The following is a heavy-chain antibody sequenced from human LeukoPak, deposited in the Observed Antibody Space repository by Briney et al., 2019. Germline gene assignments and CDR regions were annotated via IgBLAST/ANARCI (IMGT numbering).Heavy chain of an antibody. Sequence: GGSLRLSCAASGFSSSTYWMHWVRQAPGEGLVWVSRINGDGSTTNYADSVKGRFTISRDNAKNTLYLQMNSLRAEDTAVYYCTRRVDATRWYDPWGQGTLVTVSS. CDR1: GFSSSTYW. CDR3: TRRVDATRWYDP. V-gene: IGHV3-74*01. J-gene: IGHJ5*02. D-gene: IGHD2-15*01. CDR2: INGDGSTT.